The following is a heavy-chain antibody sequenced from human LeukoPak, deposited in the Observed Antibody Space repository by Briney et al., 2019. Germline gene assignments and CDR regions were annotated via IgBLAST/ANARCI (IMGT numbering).Heavy chain of an antibody. J-gene: IGHJ5*02. Sequence: GGSLRLSCAASGFTLSRYAMRWVRQAPGKGLEWVSAISGSGGSTYYADSVKGRFTISRDNSKNTLYLQMNSLRAEDTAVYYCAKDHDLWSGSINWFDPWGQGTLVTVSS. CDR2: ISGSGGST. V-gene: IGHV3-23*01. CDR1: GFTLSRYA. CDR3: AKDHDLWSGSINWFDP. D-gene: IGHD3-3*01.